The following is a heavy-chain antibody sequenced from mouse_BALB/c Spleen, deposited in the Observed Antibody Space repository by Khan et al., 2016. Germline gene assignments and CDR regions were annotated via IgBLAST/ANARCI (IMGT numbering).Heavy chain of an antibody. CDR1: GYTFTDYW. D-gene: IGHD1-1*01. J-gene: IGHJ3*01. CDR2: INPNTGYT. Sequence: VQLQESGAELAKPGASVKMSCKASGYTFTDYWMHWVKQRPGQGLEWIGYINPNTGYTEYNQKFKDKATLTADKSSSTAYMQLSSLTSEDSAVXYCARWSYYYGSSYGWFAYWGQGTLVTVSA. CDR3: ARWSYYYGSSYGWFAY. V-gene: IGHV1-7*01.